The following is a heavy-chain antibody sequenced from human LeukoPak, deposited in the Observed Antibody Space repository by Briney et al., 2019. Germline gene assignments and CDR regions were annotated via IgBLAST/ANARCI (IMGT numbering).Heavy chain of an antibody. D-gene: IGHD3-22*01. Sequence: ASVKVPCKVSGYTFTDYHIHWVQQAPGKGLEWMGLIDPEDGETIYAEKFQGRVTLTADTSRDTAYMELSSLRSEDTAVYYCVGTHIYYDSGGSSLNKRYAAFDVWGQGTMVTVSS. CDR2: IDPEDGET. CDR1: GYTFTDYH. J-gene: IGHJ3*01. V-gene: IGHV1-69-2*01. CDR3: VGTHIYYDSGGSSLNKRYAAFDV.